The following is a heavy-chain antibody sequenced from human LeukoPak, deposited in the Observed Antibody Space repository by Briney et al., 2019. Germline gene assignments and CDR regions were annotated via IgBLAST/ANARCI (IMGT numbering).Heavy chain of an antibody. J-gene: IGHJ4*02. D-gene: IGHD3-10*01. Sequence: GGSLRLSCAASGFTFSNAWMSWVRQAPGKGLEWVGRIKSKTDGGTTDYAAPAKGRFTISRDDSKNTLYLQMNSLKTEDTAVYYCTTGPTMVLVDYWGQGTLVTVSS. V-gene: IGHV3-15*01. CDR2: IKSKTDGGTT. CDR3: TTGPTMVLVDY. CDR1: GFTFSNAW.